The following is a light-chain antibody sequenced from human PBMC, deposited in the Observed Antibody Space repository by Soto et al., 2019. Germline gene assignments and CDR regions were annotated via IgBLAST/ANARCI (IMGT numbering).Light chain of an antibody. CDR3: QHYNTYTRT. V-gene: IGKV1-5*01. CDR1: QSICRW. Sequence: DIQVTQSPSTLSASVGDRVTITCRASQSICRWLAWYQQKQGKAPKFXIYDASTLESGVPSRFSGRGAGTQFTLTISSLQPGDVTTYDCQHYNTYTRTFGQGTKVDIK. J-gene: IGKJ1*01. CDR2: DAS.